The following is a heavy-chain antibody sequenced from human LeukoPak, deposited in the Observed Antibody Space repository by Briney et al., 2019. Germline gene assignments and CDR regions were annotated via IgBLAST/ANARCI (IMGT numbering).Heavy chain of an antibody. CDR2: IYYSGST. D-gene: IGHD3-22*01. J-gene: IGHJ4*02. V-gene: IGHV4-59*01. CDR3: ARHAYYDTSGYYYVDY. CDR1: GGSISSYY. Sequence: KPSETLSLTCTVSGGSISSYYWSWIRQPPGKGLEWIGYIYYSGSTNYNPSLKSRVTISVDTSKNQFSLKLSSVTAADTAVYYCARHAYYDTSGYYYVDYWGQGTLVTVSS.